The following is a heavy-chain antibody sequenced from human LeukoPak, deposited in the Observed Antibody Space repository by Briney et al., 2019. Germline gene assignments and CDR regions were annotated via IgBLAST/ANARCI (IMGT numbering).Heavy chain of an antibody. CDR3: ARASNWNYFDY. CDR2: IWYDGSNK. J-gene: IGHJ4*02. CDR1: GFTFSSYG. V-gene: IGHV3-33*01. D-gene: IGHD1-1*01. Sequence: GGSLRLSCAASGFTFSSYGMHWVRQAPDKGLEWVAVIWYDGSNKYYADSVKGRFTISRDNSKNTLYLQMNSLRAEDTAVYYCARASNWNYFDYWGQGTLVTVSS.